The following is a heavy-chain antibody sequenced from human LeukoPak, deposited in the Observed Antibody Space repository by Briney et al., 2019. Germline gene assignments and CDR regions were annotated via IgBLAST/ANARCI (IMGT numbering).Heavy chain of an antibody. V-gene: IGHV3-30*18. CDR2: ISYDGRNK. Sequence: PGRSLRLSCAASGFTFNTYGMHWVPQAPGKGQGRVAVISYDGRNKFDADSVKGRFTISRDNSENTLYLQMNSLIPEDTAVYYCAKGSAYGDYYYYGMDFWGQGTTVTVSS. CDR3: AKGSAYGDYYYYGMDF. D-gene: IGHD4-17*01. CDR1: GFTFNTYG. J-gene: IGHJ6*02.